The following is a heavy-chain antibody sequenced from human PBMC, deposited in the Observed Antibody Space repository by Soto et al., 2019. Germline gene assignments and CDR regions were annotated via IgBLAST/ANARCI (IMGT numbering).Heavy chain of an antibody. CDR2: IYYSGST. Sequence: QVQLQESGPGLVTPSQTLSLTCTVSGGSISSGGYYWSWIRQHPGKGLEWIGYIYYSGSTYYNPSLKSRVTIXVXXXXXQFXXKXXXXXAXXXAXXYCARTSYDSSGTAADPWGQGTLVTVSS. D-gene: IGHD3-22*01. CDR3: ARTSYDSSGTAADP. J-gene: IGHJ5*02. CDR1: GGSISSGGYY. V-gene: IGHV4-31*03.